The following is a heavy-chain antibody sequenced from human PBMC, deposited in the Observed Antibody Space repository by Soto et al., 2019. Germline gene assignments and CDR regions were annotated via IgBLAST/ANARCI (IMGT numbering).Heavy chain of an antibody. V-gene: IGHV3-30*18. J-gene: IGHJ4*02. CDR2: ISYDGSNK. CDR1: GFTFSSYG. D-gene: IGHD6-13*01. Sequence: QVQLVESGGGVVQPGRSLRLSCADSGFTFSSYGMHWVRQAPGKGLEWVAVISYDGSNKYYADSVKGRFTISRDNSKNTLYLQMNSLRAEDTAVYYCAKDVLGQQLVRGNYFDYWGQGTLVTVSS. CDR3: AKDVLGQQLVRGNYFDY.